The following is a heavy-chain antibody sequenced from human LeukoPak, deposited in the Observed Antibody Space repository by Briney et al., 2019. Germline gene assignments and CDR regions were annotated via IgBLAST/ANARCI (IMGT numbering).Heavy chain of an antibody. Sequence: SETLSLTCTVSGGSISSYYWSWIRQPPGKGLEWIGYIYYSGSTNYNPSLKSRVTISVDTSKNQFSLKLSSVTAADTAVYYCARSRGIAAANNWFDPWGQGTLVTVSS. CDR1: GGSISSYY. CDR2: IYYSGST. V-gene: IGHV4-59*01. D-gene: IGHD6-13*01. J-gene: IGHJ5*02. CDR3: ARSRGIAAANNWFDP.